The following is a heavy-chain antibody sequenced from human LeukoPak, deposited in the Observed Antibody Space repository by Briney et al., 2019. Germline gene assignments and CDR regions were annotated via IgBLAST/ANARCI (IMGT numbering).Heavy chain of an antibody. J-gene: IGHJ3*02. CDR2: ISSSSSYI. CDR1: GFTFSTYN. CDR3: ARDRAGEANWYDAFDI. Sequence: GGSLRLSCAASGFTFSTYNMNWVRQAPGKGLEWVSSISSSSSYIYYADSVKGRFTISRDNAKNSLYLQMNSLRAEDTAVYYCARDRAGEANWYDAFDIWGQGTMVTVSS. D-gene: IGHD3-10*01. V-gene: IGHV3-21*01.